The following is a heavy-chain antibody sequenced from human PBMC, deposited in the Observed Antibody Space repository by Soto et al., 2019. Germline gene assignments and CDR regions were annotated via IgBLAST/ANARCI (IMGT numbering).Heavy chain of an antibody. J-gene: IGHJ6*03. CDR2: IYYSGGT. V-gene: IGHV4-31*01. D-gene: IGHD5-12*01. Sequence: QVQLQESGPGLVKPSQTLSLTCTVSGGSISRGGYYWSWIRQHPGKGLEWIGYIYYSGGTYYNPSLKSQVTMTVDTSENQFSLRLSSVTAADTAVYYCARKDSGYAGYMDVWGKGTTVTVSS. CDR3: ARKDSGYAGYMDV. CDR1: GGSISRGGYY.